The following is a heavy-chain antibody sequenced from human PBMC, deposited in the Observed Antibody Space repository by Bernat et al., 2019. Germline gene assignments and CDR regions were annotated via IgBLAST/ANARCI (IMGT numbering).Heavy chain of an antibody. J-gene: IGHJ6*03. V-gene: IGHV3-21*01. Sequence: EVQLVESGGGLVKPGGSLRLSCAASGFTFSSYSMNWVRQAPGKGLEWVSSISSSSSYIYYADSVKGRFTISRDTAKNSLYLQMNSLRAEDTAVYYCANLSPINIVATSRYYMDVWGKGTTVTVSS. D-gene: IGHD5-12*01. CDR1: GFTFSSYS. CDR3: ANLSPINIVATSRYYMDV. CDR2: ISSSSSYI.